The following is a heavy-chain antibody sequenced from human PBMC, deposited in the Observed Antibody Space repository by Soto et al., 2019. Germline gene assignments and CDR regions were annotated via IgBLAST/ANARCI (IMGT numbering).Heavy chain of an antibody. CDR2: INHSGST. V-gene: IGHV4-34*01. CDR1: GGSFSGYY. Sequence: SETLSLTCAVYGGSFSGYYWSWIRQPPGKGLEWIGEINHSGSTNYNPSLKSRVTISVDTSKNQFSLKLSSVTAADTAVYYCASKAIFGVVISTNWFDPWGQGTLVTVS. D-gene: IGHD3-3*01. CDR3: ASKAIFGVVISTNWFDP. J-gene: IGHJ5*02.